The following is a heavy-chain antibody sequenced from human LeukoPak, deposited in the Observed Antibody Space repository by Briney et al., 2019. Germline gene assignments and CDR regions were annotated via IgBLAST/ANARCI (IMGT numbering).Heavy chain of an antibody. CDR3: ARGPSYFQH. J-gene: IGHJ1*01. V-gene: IGHV6-1*01. CDR2: TYYSSKWYK. Sequence: LQWLGRTYYSSKWYKYYAVSVKSRITINPDTSKNQFSLQLNSVTPEDTAVYYCARGPSYFQHWGQGTLVTVSS.